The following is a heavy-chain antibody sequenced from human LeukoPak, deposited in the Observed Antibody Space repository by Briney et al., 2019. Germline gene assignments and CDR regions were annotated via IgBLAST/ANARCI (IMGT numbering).Heavy chain of an antibody. Sequence: PSETLSLTCAVYGGSFSGYYWSWIRQPPGKGLEWIGEINHSGSANYNPSLESRVTISVDTSKNQFSLKLSSVTAADTAVFYCARHGWHSWYFDLWGRGTLVTVSS. CDR1: GGSFSGYY. J-gene: IGHJ2*01. CDR2: INHSGSA. D-gene: IGHD6-19*01. V-gene: IGHV4-34*01. CDR3: ARHGWHSWYFDL.